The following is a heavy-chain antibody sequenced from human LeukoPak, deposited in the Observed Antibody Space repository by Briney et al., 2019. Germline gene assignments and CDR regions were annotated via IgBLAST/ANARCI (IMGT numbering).Heavy chain of an antibody. J-gene: IGHJ6*02. CDR1: GDTFSDFS. D-gene: IGHD3-22*01. V-gene: IGHV1-69*13. CDR2: IIPIFGTT. CDR3: ARGDSYYFESGGYYNDYYGIDV. Sequence: EASVKVSCKATGDTFSDFSISWVRQAPGQGLEWMGGIIPIFGTTNYAQKFQGRVTITADDSTRTAYMELSSLRSEDTAVYYCARGDSYYFESGGYYNDYYGIDVWGQGTTVTVSS.